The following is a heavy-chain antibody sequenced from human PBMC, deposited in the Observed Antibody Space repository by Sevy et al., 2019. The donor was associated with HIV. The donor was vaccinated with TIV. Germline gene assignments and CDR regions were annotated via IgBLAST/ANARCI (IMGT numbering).Heavy chain of an antibody. Sequence: GGSLRLSCIASGFNFNDYAMHWVRQVPGKGLEWVSGINWFGTIIGYGDSVKGRFTISRDNARKSVYLEMNSLSPEDTALYYCAKDLAQLGTLNFYYYGMDFWGQGTTVTGSS. D-gene: IGHD3-16*01. CDR3: AKDLAQLGTLNFYYYGMDF. CDR1: GFNFNDYA. V-gene: IGHV3-9*01. CDR2: INWFGTII. J-gene: IGHJ6*02.